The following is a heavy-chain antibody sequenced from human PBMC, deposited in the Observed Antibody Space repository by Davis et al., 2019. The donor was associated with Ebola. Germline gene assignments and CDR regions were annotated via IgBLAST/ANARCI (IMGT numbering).Heavy chain of an antibody. D-gene: IGHD5-18*01. CDR3: ARAHSGYSYGTTYYGMDV. CDR1: GFTFSSYA. V-gene: IGHV3-30-3*01. Sequence: GESLKISCAASGFTFSSYAMHWVRQAPGKGLEWVAVISYDGSNKYYADSVKGRFTISRDNSKNTLYLQMNSLRAEDTAVYYCARAHSGYSYGTTYYGMDVWGQGTTVTVSS. CDR2: ISYDGSNK. J-gene: IGHJ6*02.